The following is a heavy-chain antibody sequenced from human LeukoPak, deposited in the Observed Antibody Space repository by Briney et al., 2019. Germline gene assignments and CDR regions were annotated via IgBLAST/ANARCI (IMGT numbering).Heavy chain of an antibody. D-gene: IGHD2-2*03. J-gene: IGHJ4*02. CDR2: IRNDGTKE. CDR3: AKGLDIVVVPAAIGIDY. CDR1: GFPLSRYG. Sequence: GGSLRLSCAASGFPLSRYGMHWVRQGPGKGQEWVAFIRNDGTKEYYADSVKGRFTISRDNSKNTLYLQMNSLRAEDTAVYYCAKGLDIVVVPAAIGIDYWGQGTLVTVSS. V-gene: IGHV3-30*02.